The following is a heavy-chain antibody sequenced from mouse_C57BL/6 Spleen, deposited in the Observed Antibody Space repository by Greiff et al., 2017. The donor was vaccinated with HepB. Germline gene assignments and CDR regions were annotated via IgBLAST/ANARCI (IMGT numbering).Heavy chain of an antibody. CDR2: FYPGSGSI. D-gene: IGHD1-1*01. V-gene: IGHV1-62-2*01. CDR3: ARHEDNYYGSSTAWFAY. J-gene: IGHJ3*01. CDR1: GYTFTEYT. Sequence: VQLQQSGAELVKPGASVKLSCKASGYTFTEYTIHWVKQRSGQGLEWIGWFYPGSGSIKYNEKFKDKATLTADKSSSTVYMELSRLTSEDSAVYFCARHEDNYYGSSTAWFAYWGQETLVTVSA.